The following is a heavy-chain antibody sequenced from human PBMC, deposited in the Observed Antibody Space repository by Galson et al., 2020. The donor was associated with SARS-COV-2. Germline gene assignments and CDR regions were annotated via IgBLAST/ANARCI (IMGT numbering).Heavy chain of an antibody. CDR1: GFTFSSYT. CDR2: IISDSGYI. D-gene: IGHD3-22*01. J-gene: IGHJ3*02. Sequence: GGSLRLSCAASGFTFSSYTINWVRQAPGKGLEWVSSIISDSGYIYYADSVKGRFTISRDNAKNTLYLQMNSLRPEDTAVYYCARDGEVDTSGYVGAFDIWGQGTMVTVSS. CDR3: ARDGEVDTSGYVGAFDI. V-gene: IGHV3-21*01.